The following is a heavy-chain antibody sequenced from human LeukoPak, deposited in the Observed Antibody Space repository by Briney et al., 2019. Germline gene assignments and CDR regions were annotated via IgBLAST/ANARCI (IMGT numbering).Heavy chain of an antibody. CDR3: ARDEGATVTASNY. V-gene: IGHV3-33*01. CDR2: IWYDGSNK. CDR1: GFTFSSYG. D-gene: IGHD4-17*01. Sequence: GGSLRLSCAASGFTFSSYGMHWVRQAPGKGLEWVAVIWYDGSNKYYADSVKGRFTISRDNSKNTLYLQMNSLRAEDTAVYYCARDEGATVTASNYWGLGTLVTVSS. J-gene: IGHJ4*02.